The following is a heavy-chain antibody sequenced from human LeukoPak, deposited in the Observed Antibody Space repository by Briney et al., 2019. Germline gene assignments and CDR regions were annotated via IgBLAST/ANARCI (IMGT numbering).Heavy chain of an antibody. D-gene: IGHD1-1*01. CDR1: GITFSNYN. V-gene: IGHV3-21*01. J-gene: IGHJ6*03. CDR2: ITSSSSYT. CDR3: ARDPYNGAYSEGYYYYYMDV. Sequence: GGSLRLSCAAPGITFSNYNMNWVRQAPGKGLEWISSITSSSSYTFYADSVKGRFTISRDNAQNSLYLQMNSLRVEDTAIYYCARDPYNGAYSEGYYYYYMDVWGKGTTVTVSS.